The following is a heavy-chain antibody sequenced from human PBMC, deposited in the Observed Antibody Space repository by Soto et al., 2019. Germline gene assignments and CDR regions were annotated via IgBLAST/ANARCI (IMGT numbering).Heavy chain of an antibody. Sequence: QVQLVQSGAEVKKPGASVKVSCKASGYTFTSYAMHWVRQAPGQRLEWMGWIDAGNGNTKYSQKFQGRVTITRDTSASTAHMELSILRSEDTAVYYCARQAGGGYNYGYWGQGTLVTVSS. V-gene: IGHV1-3*01. J-gene: IGHJ4*02. D-gene: IGHD5-12*01. CDR2: IDAGNGNT. CDR1: GYTFTSYA. CDR3: ARQAGGGYNYGY.